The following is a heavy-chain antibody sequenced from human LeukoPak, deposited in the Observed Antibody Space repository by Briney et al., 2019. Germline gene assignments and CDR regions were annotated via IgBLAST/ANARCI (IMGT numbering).Heavy chain of an antibody. J-gene: IGHJ3*01. CDR1: GYSVSDYY. V-gene: IGHV1-2*02. CDR3: ATPVPGYGALDV. Sequence: ASVKVSCKTSGYSVSDYYMHWVRQAPGQGLEWMGWINPNSGGTKYAQEFQGRVTMTGDRSLSIVPVELRSLTADDTAMYYCATPVPGYGALDVWGQGTMVTVSS. D-gene: IGHD3-9*01. CDR2: INPNSGGT.